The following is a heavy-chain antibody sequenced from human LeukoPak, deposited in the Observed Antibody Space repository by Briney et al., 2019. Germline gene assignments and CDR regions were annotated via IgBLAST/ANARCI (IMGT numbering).Heavy chain of an antibody. J-gene: IGHJ6*03. Sequence: GESLKISCKGSGYIFTSYWIGWVRQMPGKGLEWMGISYPGDSDTRYSPSFQGQATISADKSISTAYLQWSSLKASDTAMYYCARHKIVEEVTHYSYYYYMDVWGKGTTVTVSS. CDR3: ARHKIVEEVTHYSYYYYMDV. CDR1: GYIFTSYW. V-gene: IGHV5-51*01. D-gene: IGHD3-16*02. CDR2: SYPGDSDT.